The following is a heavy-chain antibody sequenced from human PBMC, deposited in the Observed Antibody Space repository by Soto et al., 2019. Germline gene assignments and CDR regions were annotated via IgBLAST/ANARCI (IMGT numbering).Heavy chain of an antibody. Sequence: GGSLRLSCAASGFTFSSYGMHWVRQAPGKGLEWVAVISYDGSNKYYADSVKGRFTISRDNSKNTLYLQMNSLRAEDTAVYYCAKAHYPYFDIVLMVYAPNLYGMDVWGQGTTVTVSS. CDR2: ISYDGSNK. V-gene: IGHV3-30*18. J-gene: IGHJ6*02. D-gene: IGHD2-8*01. CDR3: AKAHYPYFDIVLMVYAPNLYGMDV. CDR1: GFTFSSYG.